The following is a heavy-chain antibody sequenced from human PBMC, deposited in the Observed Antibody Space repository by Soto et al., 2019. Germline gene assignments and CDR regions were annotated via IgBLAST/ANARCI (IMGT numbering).Heavy chain of an antibody. D-gene: IGHD3-3*01. CDR1: GGSISSGGYY. V-gene: IGHV4-31*03. J-gene: IGHJ4*02. CDR3: ARVQEWLFHFDY. CDR2: IYYSGST. Sequence: NPSETLSLTCTVSGGSISSGGYYWSWIRQHPGKGLEWIGYIYYSGSTYYNPSLKSRVTISVDTSKNQFSLKLSSVTAADTAVYYCARVQEWLFHFDYWGQGTRVTVSS.